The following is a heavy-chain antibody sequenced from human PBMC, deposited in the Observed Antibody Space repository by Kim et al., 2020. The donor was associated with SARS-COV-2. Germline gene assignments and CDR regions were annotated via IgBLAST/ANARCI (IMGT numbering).Heavy chain of an antibody. J-gene: IGHJ4*02. Sequence: NFAPKFRDRVPMTTDTSTSTAHMDLRSLRSDDTAVYYCTRDSEYGGGYLDYWGQGTLVTVSS. D-gene: IGHD3-16*02. V-gene: IGHV1-18*01. CDR3: TRDSEYGGGYLDY.